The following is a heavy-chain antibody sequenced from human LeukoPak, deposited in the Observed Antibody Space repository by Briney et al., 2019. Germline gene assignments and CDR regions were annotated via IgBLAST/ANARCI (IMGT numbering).Heavy chain of an antibody. CDR2: IYYSGST. CDR1: GGSISSYY. V-gene: IGHV4-59*01. CDR3: ARDLYCSGGSCYGRWYFDL. J-gene: IGHJ2*01. Sequence: SETLSLTCTVSGGSISSYYWSWIRQPPGKGLEWIGYIYYSGSTNYNPSLMSRVTISVDTSKNQFSLKLSSVTAADTAVYYCARDLYCSGGSCYGRWYFDLWGRGTLVTVSS. D-gene: IGHD2-15*01.